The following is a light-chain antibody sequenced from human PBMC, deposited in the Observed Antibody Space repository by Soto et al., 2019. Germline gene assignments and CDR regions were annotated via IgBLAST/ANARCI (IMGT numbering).Light chain of an antibody. V-gene: IGLV2-8*01. CDR3: VSFAGGTYV. Sequence: QSALTQPPSASGSPGQSVTISCTGTSSDVGAYIFVSWYQQHPGKAPKLMVYDVNRLPPGVPDRFFGSKSGNTASLTVSGLQAEDVADYYCVSFAGGTYVFGTGTKVTVL. CDR1: SSDVGAYIF. J-gene: IGLJ1*01. CDR2: DVN.